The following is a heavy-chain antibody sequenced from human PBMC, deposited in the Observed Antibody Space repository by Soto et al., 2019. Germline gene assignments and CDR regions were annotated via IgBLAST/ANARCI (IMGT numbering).Heavy chain of an antibody. D-gene: IGHD3-3*01. CDR1: GFIFSSYA. V-gene: IGHV3-23*01. CDR2: ISISGGST. CDR3: ANLDSWTPRPMHX. Sequence: GGSLRLSFVASGFIFSSYAMSWVCQPPGKGLQWVSTISISGGSTYYADSVKSRFTVSRDNDKKTLYLQMNSLRAEDTAIYFCANLDSWTPRPMHXWGQVTTVTVS. J-gene: IGHJ6*02.